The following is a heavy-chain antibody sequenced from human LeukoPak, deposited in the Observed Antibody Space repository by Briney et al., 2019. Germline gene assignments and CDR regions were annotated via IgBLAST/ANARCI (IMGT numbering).Heavy chain of an antibody. CDR2: IFVSGST. V-gene: IGHV4-4*07. Sequence: SATLSLTCTVSGGSIGSYYWTWIRQPAGKGLEWIGRIFVSGSTNYNPSLKGRVTMSVDTSKKQFSLRLTSMSAADTAVYFCARAIFGDSYHGIDVWGQGTTVTVSS. CDR1: GGSIGSYY. CDR3: ARAIFGDSYHGIDV. D-gene: IGHD3-10*01. J-gene: IGHJ6*02.